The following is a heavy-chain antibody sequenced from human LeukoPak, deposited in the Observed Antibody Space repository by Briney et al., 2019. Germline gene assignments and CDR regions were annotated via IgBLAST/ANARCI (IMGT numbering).Heavy chain of an antibody. CDR1: GGSFSGYY. CDR2: INHSGST. CDR3: ARAIRRDGYNNAQD. V-gene: IGHV4-34*01. J-gene: IGHJ4*02. D-gene: IGHD5-24*01. Sequence: SETLSLTCAVYGGSFSGYYWSWIRQPPGKGLEWIGEINHSGSTNYNPSLKSRVTISVDTSKNQFSLKLSSVTAADTAVYYCARAIRRDGYNNAQDWGQGTLVTVSS.